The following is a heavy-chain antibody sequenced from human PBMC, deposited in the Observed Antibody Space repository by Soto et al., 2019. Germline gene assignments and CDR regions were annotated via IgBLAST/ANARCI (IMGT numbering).Heavy chain of an antibody. CDR1: GGTFSSYA. J-gene: IGHJ4*02. D-gene: IGHD6-19*01. CDR2: IIPIFGTA. Sequence: SVKVSCKASGGTFSSYAISWVRQAPGQGLEWMGGIIPIFGTADYAQKFQGRVTITADKSTSTAYMELSSLRSEDTAVYYCARVKWLARSRYFDYWGQGTLVTVSS. CDR3: ARVKWLARSRYFDY. V-gene: IGHV1-69*06.